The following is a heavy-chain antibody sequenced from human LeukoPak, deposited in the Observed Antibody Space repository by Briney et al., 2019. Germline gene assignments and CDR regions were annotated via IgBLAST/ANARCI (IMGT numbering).Heavy chain of an antibody. V-gene: IGHV3-74*01. CDR1: GYTFSSNW. J-gene: IGHJ4*02. CDR3: ARAEVAGTFGY. D-gene: IGHD6-19*01. Sequence: PPGGSLRLSCVASGYTFSSNWMHWVRQAPGKGLMWVSRIKNDGSGTYADSVKGRFTISRDNDKNTLYLQMNNLRVEDTAEYYCARAEVAGTFGYWGQGTLVTVSS. CDR2: IKNDGSGT.